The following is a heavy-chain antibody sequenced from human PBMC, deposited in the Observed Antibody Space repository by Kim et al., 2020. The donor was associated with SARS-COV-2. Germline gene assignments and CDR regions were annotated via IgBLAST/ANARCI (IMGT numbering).Heavy chain of an antibody. CDR2: IYSAGNI. CDR1: GLTVSSNY. V-gene: IGHV3-53*01. D-gene: IGHD3-10*01. CDR3: ARAHSGSFDY. J-gene: IGHJ4*02. Sequence: GGSLRLSCAASGLTVSSNYMGWVRQAPGKGLEWVSVIYSAGNIYYADSVRGRFTISRDNSKNTLFLQMNSLRAEDSAVYFCARAHSGSFDYWGQGTLVTVSS.